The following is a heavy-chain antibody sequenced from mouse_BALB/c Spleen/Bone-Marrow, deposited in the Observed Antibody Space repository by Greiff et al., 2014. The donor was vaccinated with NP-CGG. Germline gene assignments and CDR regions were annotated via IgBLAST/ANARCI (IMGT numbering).Heavy chain of an antibody. CDR2: FYPGSGSI. D-gene: IGHD2-12*01. Sequence: QVQLQQSGAELVKPGTSVNLSCKAPGYTFTDYIIHWVKQRSGQGLEWIGWFYPGSGSIKYNEKFKDKATLTADKSSNTVYMELSRLTSEDSAVYFCAGHEDLDIRRRLSAMDYWGQGTSVTVSS. CDR1: GYTFTDYI. J-gene: IGHJ4*01. CDR3: AGHEDLDIRRRLSAMDY. V-gene: IGHV1-62-2*01.